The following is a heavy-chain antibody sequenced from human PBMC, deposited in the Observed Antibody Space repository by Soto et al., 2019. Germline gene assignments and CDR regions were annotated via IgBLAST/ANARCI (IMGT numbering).Heavy chain of an antibody. CDR2: IIPIFGTA. V-gene: IGHV1-69*01. CDR1: GGTFSSYA. J-gene: IGHJ6*02. Sequence: QVQLVKSGAEVKKPGSSVKVSCKASGGTFSSYAISCVRQAPGQGLEWMGGIIPIFGTANYAQKFQGRVTMTGDESTSTAYIELSSMSSEVTAVYYCAGGITGPSGYYGMDVWGQGTTVNVSS. D-gene: IGHD1-20*01. CDR3: AGGITGPSGYYGMDV.